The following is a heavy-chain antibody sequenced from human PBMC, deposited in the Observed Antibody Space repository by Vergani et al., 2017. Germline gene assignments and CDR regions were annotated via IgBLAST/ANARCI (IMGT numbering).Heavy chain of an antibody. Sequence: QVTLRESGPALVKPTQTLTLTCTFSGFSLSTSGMCVSWVRQPPGKALVWLALIDWDDNKYYSISLKTRLTTSKDHHKNQVVLTMTNMDPVDTGTYYFARVRMFSGLYFYYCGPGALVTVSS. J-gene: IGHJ4*02. V-gene: IGHV2-70*20. CDR2: IDWDDNK. CDR1: GFSLSTSGMC. D-gene: IGHD3-10*01. CDR3: ARVRMFSGLYFYY.